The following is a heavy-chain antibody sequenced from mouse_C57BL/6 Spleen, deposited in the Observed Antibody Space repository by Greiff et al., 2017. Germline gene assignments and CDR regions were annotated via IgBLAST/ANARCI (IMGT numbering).Heavy chain of an antibody. CDR1: GYTFTSYW. J-gene: IGHJ3*01. Sequence: EVQLQESGTVLARPGASVKMSCKTSGYTFTSYWMHWVKQRPGQGLEWIGAIYPGNSDTSYNQKFKGKAKLTAVTSASTAYMELSSLTNEDSAVYYCTRDDGRLDSSGSWFAYWGQGTLVTVSA. V-gene: IGHV1-5*01. CDR2: IYPGNSDT. D-gene: IGHD3-2*02. CDR3: TRDDGRLDSSGSWFAY.